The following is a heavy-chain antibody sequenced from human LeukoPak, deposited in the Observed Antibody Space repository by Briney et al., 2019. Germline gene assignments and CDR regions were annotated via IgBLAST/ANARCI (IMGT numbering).Heavy chain of an antibody. J-gene: IGHJ5*02. CDR1: GGSISPYY. Sequence: SETLSLTCTVSGGSISPYYWSWIRQPPGKGLEWIGYIYYSGSTKYNTSLKSRVTISVDTSKNQFSLKLSSVTAADTAVYYCARGGCGGDCYLNWFDPWGQGTLVTVSS. V-gene: IGHV4-59*01. D-gene: IGHD2-21*02. CDR3: ARGGCGGDCYLNWFDP. CDR2: IYYSGST.